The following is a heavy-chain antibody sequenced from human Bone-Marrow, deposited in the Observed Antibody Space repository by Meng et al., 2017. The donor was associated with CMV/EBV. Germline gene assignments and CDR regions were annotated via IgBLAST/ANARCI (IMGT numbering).Heavy chain of an antibody. CDR3: ARGGDRSRWFDP. J-gene: IGHJ5*02. CDR2: IIPIFGTA. Sequence: SCKASGGTFSSSAISWVRQAPGQGLEWMGGIIPIFGTANYAQKFQGRVTITTDESTSTAYMELSSLRSEDTAVYYCARGGDRSRWFDPWGQGTLVTVSS. CDR1: GGTFSSSA. D-gene: IGHD7-27*01. V-gene: IGHV1-69*05.